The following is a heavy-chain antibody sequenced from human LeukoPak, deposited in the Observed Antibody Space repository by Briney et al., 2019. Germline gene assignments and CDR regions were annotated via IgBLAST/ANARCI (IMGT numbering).Heavy chain of an antibody. CDR1: GYTFTGYY. Sequence: ASVKVSCKASGYTFTGYYMHWVRQAPGQGLEWMGRINPNSGGTNYAQKFQGRVTVTRDTSISTAYMELSRLRSNDTAVYYCARGNYYDSSGYSLPFDYWGQGTLVTVSS. V-gene: IGHV1-2*06. CDR2: INPNSGGT. CDR3: ARGNYYDSSGYSLPFDY. J-gene: IGHJ4*02. D-gene: IGHD3-22*01.